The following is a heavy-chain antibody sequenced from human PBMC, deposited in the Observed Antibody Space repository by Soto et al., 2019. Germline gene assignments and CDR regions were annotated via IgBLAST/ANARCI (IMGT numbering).Heavy chain of an antibody. V-gene: IGHV3-9*01. CDR2: ITWNSRVL. CDR3: AKGRYDFWSPYYFDS. Sequence: GGSLRLSCVGTGLNFDDFAMHWVRQAPGKGLEWVSGITWNSRVLAYADSVKGRFTISRDNARNSLYLQMDSPRDEDTALYYCAKGRYDFWSPYYFDSWGQGTLVTVPS. J-gene: IGHJ4*02. D-gene: IGHD3-3*01. CDR1: GLNFDDFA.